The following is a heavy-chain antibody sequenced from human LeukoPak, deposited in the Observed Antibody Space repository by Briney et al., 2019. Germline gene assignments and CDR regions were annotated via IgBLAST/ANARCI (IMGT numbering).Heavy chain of an antibody. CDR2: INPSGVST. CDR1: GYTFNSYY. V-gene: IGHV1-46*02. Sequence: ASVKVSCKASGYTFNSYYMHWVRQAPGQGLEWMGVINPSGVSTSYAQKVQGRVTMTRDTSTSTVYMGLSSLRSEDTAVYYCARTRRVPSDLTGYPYYYMDVWGKGTTVTISS. J-gene: IGHJ6*03. D-gene: IGHD3-9*01. CDR3: ARTRRVPSDLTGYPYYYMDV.